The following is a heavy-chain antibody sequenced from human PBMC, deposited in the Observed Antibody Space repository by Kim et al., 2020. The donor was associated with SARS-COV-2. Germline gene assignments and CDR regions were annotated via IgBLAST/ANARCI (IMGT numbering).Heavy chain of an antibody. J-gene: IGHJ4*01. D-gene: IGHD1-26*01. CDR1: GESFSGYY. V-gene: IGHV4-34*01. CDR2: INHGGST. CDR3: ARRSQVVGSTYVLDSWGHGTLDY. Sequence: SETLSLTCAVYGESFSGYYWTWIRQPPGKGLEWIGEINHGGSTNYNPSLKSRVTISIDTSKNQFSLKLRSVIAADTAVYYCARRSQVVGSTYVLDSWGHGTLDYWGHGTLVTVSS.